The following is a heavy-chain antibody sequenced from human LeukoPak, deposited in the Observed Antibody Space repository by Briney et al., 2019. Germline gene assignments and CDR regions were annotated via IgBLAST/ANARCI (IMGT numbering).Heavy chain of an antibody. CDR1: GYTFTSYD. D-gene: IGHD2-8*02. Sequence: ASVKVSCKASGYTFTSYDINWVRQATGQGLEWMGWMNPNSGNTNYAQKLQGRVTMTTDTSTSTAYMELRSLRSDDTAVYYCARDTGTPPAPSFDYWGQGTLVTVSS. CDR3: ARDTGTPPAPSFDY. CDR2: MNPNSGNT. J-gene: IGHJ4*02. V-gene: IGHV1-18*01.